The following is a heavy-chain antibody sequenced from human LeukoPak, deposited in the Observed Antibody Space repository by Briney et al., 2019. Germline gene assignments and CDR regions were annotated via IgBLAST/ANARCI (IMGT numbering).Heavy chain of an antibody. D-gene: IGHD3-3*01. Sequence: ASVEVSCKASGYHFPDYYIHWLRQAPGQGLQWMGRINPNSGGTDYAQKFQGRVTMTRDTSITTVYMELSSLRSDDTAFFYCARKSSKTFFDWGQGTLVTVSS. CDR3: ARKSSKTFFD. CDR2: INPNSGGT. J-gene: IGHJ4*02. V-gene: IGHV1-2*02. CDR1: GYHFPDYY.